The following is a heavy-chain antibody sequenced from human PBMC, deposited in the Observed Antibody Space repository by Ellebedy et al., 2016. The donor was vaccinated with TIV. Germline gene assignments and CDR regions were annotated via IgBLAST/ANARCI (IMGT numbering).Heavy chain of an antibody. V-gene: IGHV3-33*01. J-gene: IGHJ4*02. D-gene: IGHD5-18*01. CDR3: ARGHVDTTMVLDY. CDR2: IWYDGSNK. Sequence: GGSLRLSCAASGFTFSSYGMNWVRQAPGKGLEWVAVIWYDGSNKYYADSVKGRFTISRDNSKNTLYPQMNSLRAEDTAVYYCARGHVDTTMVLDYWGQGTLVTVSS. CDR1: GFTFSSYG.